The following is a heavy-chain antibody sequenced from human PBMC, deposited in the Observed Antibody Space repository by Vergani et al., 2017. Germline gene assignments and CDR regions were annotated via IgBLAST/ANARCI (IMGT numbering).Heavy chain of an antibody. CDR2: INHSGST. D-gene: IGHD3-10*01. CDR3: ARYGSGSYRYYYYYGMDV. CDR1: GGSFSGYY. V-gene: IGHV4-34*01. Sequence: QVQLQQWGAGLLKPSETLSLTCAVHGGSFSGYYWSWIRQPPGKGLEWIGEINHSGSTNYNPSLKSRVTISVDTSKNQFSLKLSSVTAADTAVYYCARYGSGSYRYYYYYGMDVWGQGTTVTVSS. J-gene: IGHJ6*02.